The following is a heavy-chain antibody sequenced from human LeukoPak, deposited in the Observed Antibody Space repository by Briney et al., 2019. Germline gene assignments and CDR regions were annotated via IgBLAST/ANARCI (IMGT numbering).Heavy chain of an antibody. J-gene: IGHJ6*03. CDR3: ARLIRTYSSSWYSYYYYYMVV. Sequence: PSETLPLTCAVYGGSFSGYYWSWIRQPPGKGLEWIWEINHSGSTNYNPSLKSRVTISVDTSKNQFSLKLSSVTAADTAVYYCARLIRTYSSSWYSYYYYYMVVWGKGTTVTISS. V-gene: IGHV4-34*01. CDR2: INHSGST. CDR1: GGSFSGYY. D-gene: IGHD6-13*01.